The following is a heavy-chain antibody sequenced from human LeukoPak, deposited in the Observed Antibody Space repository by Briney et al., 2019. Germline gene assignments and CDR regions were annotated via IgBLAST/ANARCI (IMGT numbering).Heavy chain of an antibody. CDR3: AREAHVTREDY. V-gene: IGHV1-18*01. CDR2: ISANDGNT. J-gene: IGHJ4*02. Sequence: GASVKVSCEASGYTFTSYGISWVRQAPGQGLEWMGWISANDGNTDYPQKLQGRVTMTTDTSTSTAYMELWSLRSDDTAVYYCAREAHVTREDYWGQGTLVTVSS. D-gene: IGHD3-10*01. CDR1: GYTFTSYG.